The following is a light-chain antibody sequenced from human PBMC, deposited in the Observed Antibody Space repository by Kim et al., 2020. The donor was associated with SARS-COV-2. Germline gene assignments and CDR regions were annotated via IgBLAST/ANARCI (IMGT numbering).Light chain of an antibody. J-gene: IGLJ2*01. CDR3: NSRDSSGNVV. Sequence: SSELTQDPAVSVALGQTVRITCQGDSLRSYYASWXQQKPGQAPVLVIYGKNNRPSGIPDRFSGSSSGNTASLTITGAQAEDEADYYCNSRDSSGNVVLGG. V-gene: IGLV3-19*01. CDR1: SLRSYY. CDR2: GKN.